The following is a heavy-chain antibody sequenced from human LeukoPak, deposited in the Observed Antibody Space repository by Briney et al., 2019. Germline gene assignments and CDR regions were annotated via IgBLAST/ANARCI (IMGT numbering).Heavy chain of an antibody. CDR3: SGAPNPYYLDY. CDR1: GFTFSNAW. V-gene: IGHV3-53*01. J-gene: IGHJ4*02. Sequence: GGSLRLSCAASGFTFSNAWMSWVRHAPGKPLEWVSIIYSGGHTDYADSVKGRFTISRDNSRNTLYFQMNSLVVEDTAIYYCSGAPNPYYLDYWGQGILVTVSS. CDR2: IYSGGHT.